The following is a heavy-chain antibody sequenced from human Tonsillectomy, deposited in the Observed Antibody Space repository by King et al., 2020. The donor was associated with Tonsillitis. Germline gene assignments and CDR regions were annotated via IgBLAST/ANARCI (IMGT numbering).Heavy chain of an antibody. D-gene: IGHD6-13*01. V-gene: IGHV4-4*02. J-gene: IGHJ6*03. CDR1: CGSISRRNW. Sequence: VQLQESGPGLVKPSETLSLTCAVACGSISRRNWWRWVRQPPGKGLEWIGEIYHSGSTNYNPSLRSRVTISVDKSKNQFSLKLSSVTAADTAVYYCAREREWGATAAYGYYYYMDVWGKGTTVTVSS. CDR3: AREREWGATAAYGYYYYMDV. CDR2: IYHSGST.